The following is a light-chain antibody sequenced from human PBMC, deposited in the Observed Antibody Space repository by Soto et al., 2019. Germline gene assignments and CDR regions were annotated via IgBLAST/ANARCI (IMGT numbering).Light chain of an antibody. CDR3: QHGYVAPYS. CDR2: SAS. J-gene: IGKJ2*03. Sequence: EIQMTQSPSSVSASIGHTVTITCRASQDITVYLNWYQQKPGEVPKLLIYSASTLHSGVPSRFTGSGSETDFTLTIRSLQPEDFATYYCQHGYVAPYSFGQGTKVDIK. CDR1: QDITVY. V-gene: IGKV1-39*01.